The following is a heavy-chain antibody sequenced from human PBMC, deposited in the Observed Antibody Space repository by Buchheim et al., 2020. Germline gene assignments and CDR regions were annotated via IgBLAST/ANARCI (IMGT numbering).Heavy chain of an antibody. Sequence: QVQLVESGGGVVQPGRSLRLSCAASGFTFSSYGMHWVRQAPGKGLEWVAVISYDGSNKYYADSVKGRFTISRDNSKNTLYLQMNSLRAEDTAVYYCAKGGSPDGMDVRGQGTT. CDR1: GFTFSSYG. V-gene: IGHV3-30*18. D-gene: IGHD3-10*01. CDR3: AKGGSPDGMDV. J-gene: IGHJ6*02. CDR2: ISYDGSNK.